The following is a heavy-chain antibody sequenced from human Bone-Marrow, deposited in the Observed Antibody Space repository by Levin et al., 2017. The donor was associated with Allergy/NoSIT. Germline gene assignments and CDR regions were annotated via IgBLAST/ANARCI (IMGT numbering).Heavy chain of an antibody. CDR2: IYYSGSI. J-gene: IGHJ4*02. CDR1: GGSMSGYY. D-gene: IGHD6-13*01. V-gene: IGHV4-59*08. CDR3: ARLAGYSSSSFDS. Sequence: SETLSLTCSVSGGSMSGYYWGWIRQPPGKGLEWIGYIYYSGSINYNPSLKSRLTISVDTSKNQFSLELSSVTAADTAVYFCARLAGYSSSSFDSWGQGTLVTVSS.